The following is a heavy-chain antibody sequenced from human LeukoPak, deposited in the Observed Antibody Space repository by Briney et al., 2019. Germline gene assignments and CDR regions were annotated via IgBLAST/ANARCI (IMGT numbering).Heavy chain of an antibody. CDR3: AMGIDY. V-gene: IGHV3-53*01. J-gene: IGHJ4*02. Sequence: YTGGGRYYADSVRGRFTISRDTSKNMVFLQMNSLRVEDTAVYYCAMGIDYWVRGTLVTVS. CDR2: YTGGGR.